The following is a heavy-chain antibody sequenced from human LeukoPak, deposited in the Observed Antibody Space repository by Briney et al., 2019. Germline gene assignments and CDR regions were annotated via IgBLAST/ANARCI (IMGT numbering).Heavy chain of an antibody. J-gene: IGHJ4*02. V-gene: IGHV3-7*01. Sequence: WXXXXRQAPGXXXXGVADVKQDGREKYYVDSLKGRLTISRDXANNXLYLQMNSLKAEDTAVYYCXXXXXPXXXXDWGQGXLXTVSS. CDR1: W. CDR3: XXXXXPXXXXD. CDR2: VKQDGREK.